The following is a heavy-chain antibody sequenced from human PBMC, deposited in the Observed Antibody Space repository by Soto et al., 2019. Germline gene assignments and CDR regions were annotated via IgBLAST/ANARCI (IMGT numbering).Heavy chain of an antibody. D-gene: IGHD3-22*01. J-gene: IGHJ6*02. CDR1: GYSFTSYW. V-gene: IGHV5-51*01. Sequence: LGESLKISCKGSGYSFTSYWIGWVRQMPGKGLEWMGIFYPGDSDTRYSPSFQGQVTISADKSISTAYLQWSSLKASDTAMYYCARQYNTDYDSTPVISYYYYGMDVWGQGTTVTVSS. CDR2: FYPGDSDT. CDR3: ARQYNTDYDSTPVISYYYYGMDV.